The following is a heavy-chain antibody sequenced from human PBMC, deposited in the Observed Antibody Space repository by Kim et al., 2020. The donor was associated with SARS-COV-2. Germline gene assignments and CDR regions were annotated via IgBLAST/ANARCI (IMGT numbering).Heavy chain of an antibody. J-gene: IGHJ4*01. V-gene: IGHV3-74*01. D-gene: IGHD6-13*01. Sequence: GGSLRLSCRTSGFTFSSYWMHWARQAPGKGLVWVSRISIDGSSTSYADSVKGRFTITRDNAENTLYLQMNSLRAEDTAMYYCAKVSRPGTAAAVAFDSWG. CDR3: AKVSRPGTAAAVAFDS. CDR1: GFTFSSYW. CDR2: ISIDGSST.